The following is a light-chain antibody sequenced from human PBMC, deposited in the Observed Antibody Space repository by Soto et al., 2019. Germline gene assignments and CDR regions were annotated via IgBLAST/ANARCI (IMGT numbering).Light chain of an antibody. Sequence: DIQLTQSPSFLSASVGGRVTITCRASKGISSYLAWYQQKPGKAPKLLIYAASTLQSGVPSRFSGSGSGTEFTLTISSLQPEDFATYYCQQLNSYQYTFGQGTKLEIK. CDR3: QQLNSYQYT. J-gene: IGKJ2*01. V-gene: IGKV1-9*01. CDR1: KGISSY. CDR2: AAS.